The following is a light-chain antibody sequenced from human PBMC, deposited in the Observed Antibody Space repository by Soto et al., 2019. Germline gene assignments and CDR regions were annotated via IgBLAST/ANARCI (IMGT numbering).Light chain of an antibody. Sequence: DIQMTQSPSTLSGSVGDRVTITCRASQTISSWLAWYQQKPGKAPKLLIYDASSLESGVPSRFSGSGSGTGFTLTISSLQPDDFATYYCQQYNSYPITFGQGTRLEIK. CDR2: DAS. V-gene: IGKV1-5*01. J-gene: IGKJ5*01. CDR1: QTISSW. CDR3: QQYNSYPIT.